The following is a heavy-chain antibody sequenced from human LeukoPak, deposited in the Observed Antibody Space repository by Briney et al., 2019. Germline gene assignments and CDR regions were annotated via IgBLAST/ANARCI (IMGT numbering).Heavy chain of an antibody. D-gene: IGHD6-19*01. V-gene: IGHV3-33*01. CDR3: ARERGGIKQWLVKLDFQH. CDR2: ILYDENNK. Sequence: PGGSLRLSCAASGFTLSTYGMHWVRQAPGKGLEWVAVILYDENNKYYADFVKGRFTISRDNSKNTLYLQMNSLRAEDTAVYYCARERGGIKQWLVKLDFQHWGQGTLVTVSS. CDR1: GFTLSTYG. J-gene: IGHJ1*01.